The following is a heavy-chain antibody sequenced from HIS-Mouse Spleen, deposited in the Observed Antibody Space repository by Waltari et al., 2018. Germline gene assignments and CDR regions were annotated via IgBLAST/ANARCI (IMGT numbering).Heavy chain of an antibody. J-gene: IGHJ4*02. CDR2: ISSSSSTI. CDR1: GCTSRRDG. Sequence: EVQLVESGGGLVQPGGSVRLSYAAFGCTSRRDGMNWVRQAPGKGLEWVSYISSSSSTIYYADSVKGRFTISRDNAKNSLYLQMNSLRAEDTAVYYCARGASGSYYLVSVSDYWGQGTLVTVSS. CDR3: ARGASGSYYLVSVSDY. D-gene: IGHD1-26*01. V-gene: IGHV3-48*01.